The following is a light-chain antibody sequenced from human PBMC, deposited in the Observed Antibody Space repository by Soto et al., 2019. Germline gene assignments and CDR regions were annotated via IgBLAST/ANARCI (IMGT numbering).Light chain of an antibody. Sequence: DIQMTQSPSTLSASVGDRVTITCRASQSVDRWLAWYQQRPGKAPKALIYKASNLESGVPSRFSGSGSGTEFTLTITSLQPGDIATYYCQQYTTLVTFGQGT. CDR2: KAS. CDR1: QSVDRW. J-gene: IGKJ1*01. CDR3: QQYTTLVT. V-gene: IGKV1-5*03.